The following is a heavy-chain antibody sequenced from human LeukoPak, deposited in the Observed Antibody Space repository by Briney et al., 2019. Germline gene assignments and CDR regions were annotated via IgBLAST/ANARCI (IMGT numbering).Heavy chain of an antibody. D-gene: IGHD4-17*01. J-gene: IGHJ4*02. CDR2: INPTGST. CDR1: GGSLSGYH. CDR3: ARALSTVTTYFDS. V-gene: IGHV4-34*01. Sequence: SETLSLTCAVDGGSLSGYHWSWIRQPPGKGLEWIGEINPTGSTNYNPSLKSRVTISADTSKSQFSLELSSVTAADTAVFYCARALSTVTTYFDSWGQGTLVTVPS.